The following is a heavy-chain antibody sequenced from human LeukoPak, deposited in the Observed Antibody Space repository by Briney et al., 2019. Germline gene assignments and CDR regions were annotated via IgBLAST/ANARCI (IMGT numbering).Heavy chain of an antibody. CDR3: AKGSGHIVVVTAYLYFDL. Sequence: GGSLRLSCAASGFTFDDYAMHWVRQAPGKGLEWVSGISWNSGSIGYADSVKGRFTISRDNARNSLYLQMNSLRAEDTALYYCAKGSGHIVVVTAYLYFDLWGRGTLVTVSS. J-gene: IGHJ2*01. D-gene: IGHD2-21*02. CDR1: GFTFDDYA. V-gene: IGHV3-9*01. CDR2: ISWNSGSI.